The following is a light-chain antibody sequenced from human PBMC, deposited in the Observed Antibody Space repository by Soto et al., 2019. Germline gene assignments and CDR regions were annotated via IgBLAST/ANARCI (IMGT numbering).Light chain of an antibody. CDR1: QSISSW. CDR3: QHYNSYSEA. V-gene: IGKV1-5*03. J-gene: IGKJ1*01. Sequence: DIQMTQSPSTLSGSVGDRVTITCRASQSISSWFALYQQKPGKTPKLLIYKASTLKSGVPSSFSGSGSGTEFTLTISSLQPDDFATYYCQHYNSYSEAFGQGTKVDIK. CDR2: KAS.